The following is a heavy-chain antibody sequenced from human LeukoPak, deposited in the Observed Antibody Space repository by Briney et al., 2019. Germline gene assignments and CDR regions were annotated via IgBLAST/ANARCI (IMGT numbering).Heavy chain of an antibody. CDR3: ARRTYFYDSSGYYFAY. Sequence: SETLSLTCTVSGGSISSYYWSWIRQPPGKGLECIGYIYYSGSTNYNPSLKSRVTISVDTSKNQFSLKLSSVTAADTAVYYCARRTYFYDSSGYYFAYWGQGTLVTVSS. V-gene: IGHV4-59*01. D-gene: IGHD3-22*01. CDR2: IYYSGST. J-gene: IGHJ4*02. CDR1: GGSISSYY.